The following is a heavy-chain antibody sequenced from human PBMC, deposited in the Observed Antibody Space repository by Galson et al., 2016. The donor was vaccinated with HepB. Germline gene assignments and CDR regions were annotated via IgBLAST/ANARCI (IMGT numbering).Heavy chain of an antibody. CDR1: GYSFATHW. J-gene: IGHJ4*02. CDR2: IYPADSDT. Sequence: QSGAEVKKPGESLKISCQGSGYSFATHWIGWVRHMPGRGLEWMGIIYPADSDTRYNPSFQGQVLISVDKSSTTANLHLSRLKASDTATYYCACNYGEVTGQFDYWGQWTVVTVSS. V-gene: IGHV5-51*01. D-gene: IGHD4-17*01. CDR3: ACNYGEVTGQFDY.